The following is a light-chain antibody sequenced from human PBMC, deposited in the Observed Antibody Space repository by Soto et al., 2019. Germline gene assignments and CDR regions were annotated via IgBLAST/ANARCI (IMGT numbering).Light chain of an antibody. CDR2: NNN. V-gene: IGLV1-44*01. CDR1: GSNIGSNT. J-gene: IGLJ2*01. CDR3: AAWDDSLNAVV. Sequence: QSVLTQPPSASGTPGQRVTISCSGSGSNIGSNTVNWYQQLPGPAPKLLIYNNNQRPSGVPDRFSGSKSGTSASLAISGLQSEDEADYYCAAWDDSLNAVVFGGGTKLTVL.